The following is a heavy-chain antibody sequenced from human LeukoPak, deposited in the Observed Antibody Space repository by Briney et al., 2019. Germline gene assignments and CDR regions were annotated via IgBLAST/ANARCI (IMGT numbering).Heavy chain of an antibody. CDR2: AYYAGAT. CDR3: ARTYSGYDSVDALDI. V-gene: IGHV4-39*01. CDR1: GGSMRSGSYY. D-gene: IGHD5-12*01. Sequence: SETLSLTCTVSGGSMRSGSYYWGWIRQTPGKGLEWIGSAYYAGATFYNPPLKSRVTISVDSSNNQFSLKMTSVTAADTALYFCARTYSGYDSVDALDIWGQGTIVTVSS. J-gene: IGHJ3*02.